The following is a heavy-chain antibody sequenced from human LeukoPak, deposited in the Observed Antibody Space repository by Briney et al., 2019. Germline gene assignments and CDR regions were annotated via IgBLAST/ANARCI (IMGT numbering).Heavy chain of an antibody. CDR1: GYTFTSYG. V-gene: IGHV1-18*01. CDR2: ISAYNGNI. J-gene: IGHJ3*02. D-gene: IGHD3-22*01. Sequence: ASVKVSCKASGYTFTSYGISWVRQAPGQGLEWMGWISAYNGNINYAQKLQGRVTMTTDTSTSTAYMELRSLRSDDTAVYYCARVGDSSGLHDAFDIWGQGTMVTVSS. CDR3: ARVGDSSGLHDAFDI.